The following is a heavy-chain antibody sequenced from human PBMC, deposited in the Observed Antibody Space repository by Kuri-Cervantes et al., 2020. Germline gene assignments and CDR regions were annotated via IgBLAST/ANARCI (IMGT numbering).Heavy chain of an antibody. D-gene: IGHD6-19*01. V-gene: IGHV1-46*01. CDR1: GYTFTSYY. CDR3: ARGTSGYRFGWNQGGEDGFEI. J-gene: IGHJ3*02. CDR2: INPSGGST. Sequence: ASVKVSCKASGYTFTSYYMHWVRQAPGQGLEWMGIINPSGGSTSYAQKFQGRVTIIADKSTNTAYMELSSLTSEDTAVYFCARGTSGYRFGWNQGGEDGFEIWGQGTMVTVSS.